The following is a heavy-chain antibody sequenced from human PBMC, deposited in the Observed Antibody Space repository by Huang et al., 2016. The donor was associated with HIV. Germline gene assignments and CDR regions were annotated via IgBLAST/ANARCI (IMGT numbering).Heavy chain of an antibody. CDR1: GRSISSGGHY. V-gene: IGHV4-30-4*08. D-gene: IGHD5-18*01. CDR3: ARGLWAMVEGSFYFDY. CDR2: LYYSGTT. Sequence: QVQLQESGPGLVKPSQTLSLTCSVSGRSISSGGHYWSWLRQSPGRGLEWIGCLYYSGTTIDNPSLKIRVSISVATSKNQFSLKLTSVTAADTAVYYCARGLWAMVEGSFYFDYWGQGTLVTVSS. J-gene: IGHJ4*02.